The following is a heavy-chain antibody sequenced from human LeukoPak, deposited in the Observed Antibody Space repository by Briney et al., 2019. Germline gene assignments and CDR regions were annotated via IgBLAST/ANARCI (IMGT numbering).Heavy chain of an antibody. CDR1: GFTFSSYA. CDR2: ISGSGGST. V-gene: IGHV3-23*01. J-gene: IGHJ3*01. CDR3: ARDHLDAFDV. Sequence: GGSLRLSCAASGFTFSSYAMSWVRQAPGKGLEWVSAISGSGGSTYYADSVKGRFTISGDNSKNTVDLLVNSLRAEDTAVYYCARDHLDAFDVWGQGTMVTVSS.